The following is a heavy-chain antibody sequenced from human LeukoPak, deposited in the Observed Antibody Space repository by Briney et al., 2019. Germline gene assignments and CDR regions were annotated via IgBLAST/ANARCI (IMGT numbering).Heavy chain of an antibody. CDR1: GGSFSGYY. D-gene: IGHD6-25*01. CDR2: INHSGST. Sequence: SETLSLTCAVYGGSFSGYYWSWIRQPPGKGLEWIGEINHSGSTNYNPSLKSRVTISVDTSKNQFSLKLSSVTAADTAVYYCARDVRRSGAFSLYYYYYYMDVWGKGTTVTVSS. V-gene: IGHV4-34*01. J-gene: IGHJ6*03. CDR3: ARDVRRSGAFSLYYYYYYMDV.